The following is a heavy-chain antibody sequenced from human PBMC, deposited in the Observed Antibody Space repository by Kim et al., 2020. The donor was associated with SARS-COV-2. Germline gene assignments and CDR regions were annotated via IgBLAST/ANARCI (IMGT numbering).Heavy chain of an antibody. CDR1: GFTFDDYA. J-gene: IGHJ4*02. D-gene: IGHD1-26*01. CDR2: ISWNSGSI. CDR3: AKVFGVGATLNHFDY. V-gene: IGHV3-9*01. Sequence: GGSLRLSCAASGFTFDDYAMHWVRQAPGKGLEWVSGISWNSGSIGYADSVKGRFTISRDNAKNSLYLQMNSLRAEDTALYYCAKVFGVGATLNHFDYWGQGTLVTVSS.